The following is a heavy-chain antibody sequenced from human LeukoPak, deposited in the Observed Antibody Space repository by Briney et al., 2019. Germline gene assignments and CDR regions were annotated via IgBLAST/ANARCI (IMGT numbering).Heavy chain of an antibody. D-gene: IGHD6-13*01. CDR3: ARTGYSSSSIGY. CDR2: INSDGSST. Sequence: PGGSLRLSCAAAGFTFTDYSMNWVRQAPGKGLVWVSRINSDGSSTSYADSVKGRFTISRDNAKNTLYLQMNSLRAEDTAVYYCARTGYSSSSIGYWGPGTLVTVSS. CDR1: GFTFTDYS. J-gene: IGHJ4*02. V-gene: IGHV3-74*01.